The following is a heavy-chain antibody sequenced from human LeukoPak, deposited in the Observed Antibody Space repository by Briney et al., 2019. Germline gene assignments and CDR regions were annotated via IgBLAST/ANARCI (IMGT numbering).Heavy chain of an antibody. J-gene: IGHJ4*02. Sequence: SETLSLTCTVSGGSISSYYWSWIRQPPGKRLEWIGYISYSGSTNYNPSLKSRVTISVDTSKNQFSLNLSSVSAADTAVYYCARAHSGSSLVEFWGQGTLATVSS. D-gene: IGHD1-26*01. V-gene: IGHV4-59*01. CDR2: ISYSGST. CDR1: GGSISSYY. CDR3: ARAHSGSSLVEF.